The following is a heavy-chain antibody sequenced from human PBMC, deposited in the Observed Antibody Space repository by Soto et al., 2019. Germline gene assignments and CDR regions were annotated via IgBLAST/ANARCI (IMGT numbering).Heavy chain of an antibody. V-gene: IGHV1-8*02. J-gene: IGHJ6*02. CDR1: GYDFTAYD. Sequence: ASVKVSCKASGYDFTAYDINWVRQASGQGLEWMGWMNPINGAAGSARRFQGRVSMTRNTATGTAYLELTNLRSDDTAVYFCRRGPSPRAQEGGNPYYYAMDVWGQGTTVTVSS. CDR3: RRGPSPRAQEGGNPYYYAMDV. CDR2: MNPINGAA. D-gene: IGHD2-15*01.